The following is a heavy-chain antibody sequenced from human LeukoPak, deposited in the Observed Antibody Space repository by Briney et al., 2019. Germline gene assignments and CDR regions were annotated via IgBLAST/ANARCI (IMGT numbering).Heavy chain of an antibody. D-gene: IGHD3-10*01. J-gene: IGHJ4*02. Sequence: GGSLRLSCAASGFTFSSYEMNWVRQAPGKGLEWVSYISSSGSTIYYADSVKGRFTISRDNAKNSLYLQMNGLRAEDTAVYYCARPDYYRGAGSYGGDYWGQGTLVTVSS. CDR1: GFTFSSYE. CDR2: ISSSGSTI. V-gene: IGHV3-48*03. CDR3: ARPDYYRGAGSYGGDY.